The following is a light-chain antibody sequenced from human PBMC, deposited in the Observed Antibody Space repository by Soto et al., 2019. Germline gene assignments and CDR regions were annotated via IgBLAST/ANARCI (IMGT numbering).Light chain of an antibody. J-gene: IGKJ1*01. CDR2: GAS. Sequence: EIVMTLSPATLSVSPGERATLSCRASQSVSSNLAWYQQKPGQAPRLLIYGASTRATGIPARFSGSGSGTEFTLTISSLQSEDFAVYYCQQYNNWPRTFGQRTKVDI. V-gene: IGKV3-15*01. CDR1: QSVSSN. CDR3: QQYNNWPRT.